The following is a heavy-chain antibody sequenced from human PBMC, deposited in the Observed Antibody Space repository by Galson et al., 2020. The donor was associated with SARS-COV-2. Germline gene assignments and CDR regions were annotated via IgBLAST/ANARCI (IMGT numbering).Heavy chain of an antibody. V-gene: IGHV1-24*01. CDR3: ATDMVEMATMGGWFDP. CDR2: FDPEDGET. J-gene: IGHJ5*02. D-gene: IGHD5-12*01. Sequence: ASVNVSCKVSGYTLTELSMHWVRQAPGKGLEWMGGFDPEDGETIYAQKFQGRVTMTEDTSTDTAYMELSSLRSEDTAVYYCATDMVEMATMGGWFDPWGQGTLVTVSS. CDR1: GYTLTELS.